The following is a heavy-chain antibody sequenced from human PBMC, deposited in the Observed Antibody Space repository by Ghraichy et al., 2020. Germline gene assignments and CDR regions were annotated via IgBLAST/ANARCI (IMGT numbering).Heavy chain of an antibody. CDR3: AKALQWLVWDF. CDR2: ISRSGGTP. J-gene: IGHJ4*02. CDR1: GFTFSSYA. V-gene: IGHV3-23*01. D-gene: IGHD6-19*01. Sequence: GGSLRLSCAASGFTFSSYAMSWVRQAPGKGLEWVSAISRSGGTPYYADSVKGRFTISRDNSKNALYLQMNSLRAEDTAVYYCAKALQWLVWDFWGQGTLVTVSS.